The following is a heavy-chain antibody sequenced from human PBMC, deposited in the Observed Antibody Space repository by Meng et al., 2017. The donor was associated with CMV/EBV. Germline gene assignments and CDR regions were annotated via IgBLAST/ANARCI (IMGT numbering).Heavy chain of an antibody. CDR2: IYTSGST. J-gene: IGHJ5*02. Sequence: QGRARGCVVPPEPLLTPSSASGGSTVTYYWSWFRQQAGKGLEGIGRIYTSGSTNYNPSLKGQVSMSVATSKNQFSLKLSSVNAADTAVYYCARSMVVAGDWFDPWGQGTLVTVSS. D-gene: IGHD2-15*01. CDR3: ARSMVVAGDWFDP. CDR1: GGSTVTYY. V-gene: IGHV4-4*07.